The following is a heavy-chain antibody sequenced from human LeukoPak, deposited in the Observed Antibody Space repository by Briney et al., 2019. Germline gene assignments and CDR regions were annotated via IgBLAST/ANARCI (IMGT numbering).Heavy chain of an antibody. J-gene: IGHJ6*02. V-gene: IGHV3-48*04. CDR2: IGSSGSPR. CDR3: ARDPVHEQQLVSYYYGMDV. Sequence: GGSLRLSCVASGFNFDIYTMIWVRQAPGKGLEWISYIGSSGSPRYYADSVKARFTISRDNARNALYLQMNSLRAEDTAVYYCARDPVHEQQLVSYYYGMDVWGQGTTVTVSS. CDR1: GFNFDIYT. D-gene: IGHD6-13*01.